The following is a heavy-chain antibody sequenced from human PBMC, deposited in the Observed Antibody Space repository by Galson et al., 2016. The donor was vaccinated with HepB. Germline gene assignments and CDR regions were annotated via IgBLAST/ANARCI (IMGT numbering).Heavy chain of an antibody. D-gene: IGHD1-26*01. V-gene: IGHV3-30*03. J-gene: IGHJ4*02. Sequence: SLRLSCAASGLPFRSYGMHWVRQAPGKGLEWVAVILYDGSNKYYADSVKGRFTISRDNSKNTLYLNMSSLRPEDTAVYYCAASGSYLAADYWGQGTLVIVSS. CDR1: GLPFRSYG. CDR2: ILYDGSNK. CDR3: AASGSYLAADY.